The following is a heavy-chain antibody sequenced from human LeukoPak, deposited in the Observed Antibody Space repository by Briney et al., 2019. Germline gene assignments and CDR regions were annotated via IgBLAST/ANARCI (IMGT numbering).Heavy chain of an antibody. CDR3: AKDGADFGENGWFDP. J-gene: IGHJ5*02. CDR2: ISGTGSST. Sequence: PGGSLTLSCAASGFPFSSYPMSWVRQAPGKGLEWVSAISGTGSSTYSADSVKGRFTISRDNSKNTLYLQMNTLRAEDTAVYYCAKDGADFGENGWFDPWGQGTLVTVSS. CDR1: GFPFSSYP. V-gene: IGHV3-23*01. D-gene: IGHD3-10*01.